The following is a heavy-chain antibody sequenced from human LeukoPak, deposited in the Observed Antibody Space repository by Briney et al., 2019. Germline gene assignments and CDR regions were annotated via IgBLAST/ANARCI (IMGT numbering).Heavy chain of an antibody. Sequence: GGSLRLSCAASGFTFSTYWMSWVRQAPGEGLEWVASIKQDGSEKSYVDSLKGRFTISRDNAKNSLYLEMNSLRAEDTAVYYCARRASRAFDYWGQGTLVTVSS. J-gene: IGHJ4*02. CDR1: GFTFSTYW. CDR3: ARRASRAFDY. CDR2: IKQDGSEK. V-gene: IGHV3-7*01. D-gene: IGHD5-12*01.